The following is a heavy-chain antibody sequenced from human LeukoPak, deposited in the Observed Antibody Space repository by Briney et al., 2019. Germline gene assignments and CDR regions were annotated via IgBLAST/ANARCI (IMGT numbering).Heavy chain of an antibody. D-gene: IGHD4-11*01. CDR3: AKDAQRGFDYSNSLEH. J-gene: IGHJ4*02. CDR2: INTDGSST. Sequence: GGSLRLSCAASGFTFSSYWMHWVRQAPGKGLVWVSRINTDGSSTSYADSVKGRFTISRDNFKNTVSLQMNSLRAEDTALYYCAKDAQRGFDYSNSLEHWGQGSLVTVSS. V-gene: IGHV3-74*01. CDR1: GFTFSSYW.